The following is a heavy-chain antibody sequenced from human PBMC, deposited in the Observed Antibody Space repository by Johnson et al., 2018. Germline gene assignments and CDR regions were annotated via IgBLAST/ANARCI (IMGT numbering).Heavy chain of an antibody. CDR3: ARDLGRGKYFDY. V-gene: IGHV3-33*01. CDR2: IGHDGSYK. Sequence: QVQLVESGGGVVQSGRSLRLSCAASGFAFSNYGMHWVRQAPGKGLEWVAVIGHDGSYKDYGDSVKGRFTFSRDNPKNTLYLQMNSLRAEDTAIYYCARDLGRGKYFDYWGQGTLVTVSS. D-gene: IGHD1-26*01. CDR1: GFAFSNYG. J-gene: IGHJ4*02.